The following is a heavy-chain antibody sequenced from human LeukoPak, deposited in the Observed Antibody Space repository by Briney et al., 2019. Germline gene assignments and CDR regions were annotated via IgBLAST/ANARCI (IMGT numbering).Heavy chain of an antibody. CDR3: AKPLVTYYINYYLDY. CDR2: ISGSGDTI. CDR1: GFTFSSYA. Sequence: GGSLRLSCAASGFTFSSYAMNWVRQAPGKGLEWVSSISGSGDTIYYADSVKGRFTISRDNSKNTLYLQMNSLRAEDTAVYYCAKPLVTYYINYYLDYWGQGTLVTVSS. V-gene: IGHV3-23*01. D-gene: IGHD4-11*01. J-gene: IGHJ4*02.